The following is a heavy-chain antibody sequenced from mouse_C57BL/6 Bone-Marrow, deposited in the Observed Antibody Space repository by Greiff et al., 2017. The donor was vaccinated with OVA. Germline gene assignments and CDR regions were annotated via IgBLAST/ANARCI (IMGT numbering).Heavy chain of an antibody. CDR3: ARDYYGSSYEGY. D-gene: IGHD1-1*01. Sequence: VQLQQPGAELVKPGASVKMSCKASGYTFTSYWITWVKQRPGQGLEWIGDIYPGSGSTNYNEKFKGKATLTVDTSSSKAYMQLSSLTSEDSAVYDSARDYYGSSYEGYWGQGTTLTVSS. CDR1: GYTFTSYW. J-gene: IGHJ2*01. V-gene: IGHV1-55*01. CDR2: IYPGSGST.